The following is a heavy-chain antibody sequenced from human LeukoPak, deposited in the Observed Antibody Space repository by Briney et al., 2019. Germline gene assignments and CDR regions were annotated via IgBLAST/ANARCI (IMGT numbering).Heavy chain of an antibody. Sequence: PGRSLRLSCAASGFTFSTYGMHWVRQAPGKGLEWVGVIWYGGSNKYYADSVKARFTISRDNSKNALYLQINSLKAEDRSECDCGGGTGYGYGRPVWGGEGTLAVVS. CDR2: IWYGGSNK. V-gene: IGHV3-33*01. CDR3: GGGTGYGYGRPVW. CDR1: GFTFSTYG. J-gene: IGHJ4*02. D-gene: IGHD5-18*01.